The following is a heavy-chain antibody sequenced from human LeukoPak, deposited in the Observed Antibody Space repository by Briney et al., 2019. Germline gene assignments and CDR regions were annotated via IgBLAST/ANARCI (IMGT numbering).Heavy chain of an antibody. D-gene: IGHD5-24*01. Sequence: ASVKVSCKASGYTFTSYGFSWVRQAPGQGLEWMGWISAYNGNTNYAQKLQDRVTMTTDTFTSTAYMELRSPRSDDTAVYYCARDGDMATHECWYFDLWGRGTLVTVSS. V-gene: IGHV1-18*01. CDR1: GYTFTSYG. J-gene: IGHJ2*01. CDR3: ARDGDMATHECWYFDL. CDR2: ISAYNGNT.